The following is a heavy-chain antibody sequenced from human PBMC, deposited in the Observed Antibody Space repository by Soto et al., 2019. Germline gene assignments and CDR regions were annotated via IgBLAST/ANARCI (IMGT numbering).Heavy chain of an antibody. J-gene: IGHJ4*02. Sequence: EVLLLQSGGGLVQPGGSLRLSCAASGFTFGDYAMTWVRQAPGKGLEWVSDLSDGDGDTHYADSVKGRFTTSRDNSKNTRYLQMSSLRAEDSAVYYCAKGRTYFDFWGQGTLVTVSS. V-gene: IGHV3-23*01. CDR1: GFTFGDYA. CDR2: LSDGDGDT. CDR3: AKGRTYFDF.